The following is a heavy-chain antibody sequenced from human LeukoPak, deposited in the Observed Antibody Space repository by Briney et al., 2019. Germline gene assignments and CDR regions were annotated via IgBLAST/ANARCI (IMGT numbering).Heavy chain of an antibody. CDR1: GYSINSGYY. V-gene: IGHV4-38-2*02. J-gene: IGHJ4*02. D-gene: IGHD6-6*01. CDR2: IYHGGSA. CDR3: ARGIVYSSSSVFPPFDY. Sequence: SETLSLTCTVSGYSINSGYYWGWIRQPPGKGLEWIGNIYHGGSAYYNPSLKSRVTISVDTSKNQFSLKLSSMTAADTAVYYCARGIVYSSSSVFPPFDYWGQGTQVTVSS.